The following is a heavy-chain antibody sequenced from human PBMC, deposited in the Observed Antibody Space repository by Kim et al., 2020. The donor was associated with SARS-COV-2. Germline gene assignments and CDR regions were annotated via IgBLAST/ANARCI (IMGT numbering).Heavy chain of an antibody. V-gene: IGHV4-39*01. Sequence: SETLSLTCTVSGGPAISSDFWWGWVRQPPGKGLEWIGSIHYSGNTYYNPSLQSRVTLSVETSKNQLSLELTSVTAGDTAVYSCTRQLGSGYWAFDSWGQGTLVTVSS. J-gene: IGHJ4*02. CDR3: TRQLGSGYWAFDS. D-gene: IGHD6-13*01. CDR1: GGPAISSDFW. CDR2: IHYSGNT.